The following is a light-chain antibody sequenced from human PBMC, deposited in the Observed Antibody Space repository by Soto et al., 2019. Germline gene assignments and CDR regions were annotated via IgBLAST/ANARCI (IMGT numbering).Light chain of an antibody. CDR2: AAS. CDR1: QSISSY. Sequence: DIQMTQSPSSLSASVGDRVTITCRASQSISSYLNWYQQKPGKAPKLLIYAASSLQSGVPPRFSGSGSGTEFSLTISSLQPEDFATYYCLQNNSYPVTFGQGTKVDIK. V-gene: IGKV1-39*01. J-gene: IGKJ1*01. CDR3: LQNNSYPVT.